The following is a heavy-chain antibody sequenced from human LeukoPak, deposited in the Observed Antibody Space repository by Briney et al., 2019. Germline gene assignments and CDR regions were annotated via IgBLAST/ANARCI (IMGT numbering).Heavy chain of an antibody. J-gene: IGHJ5*02. CDR2: IIPIFGIA. V-gene: IGHV1-69*05. CDR1: GGTFSRYA. Sequence: SVKVSCKASGGTFSRYAISWVRQAPGQGLEWMGGIIPIFGIANYAQKFQGRVTITTDESTSTAYMELSSLRSEDTAVYYCARTITIFGVHKGNWFDPWGQGTLVTVSS. CDR3: ARTITIFGVHKGNWFDP. D-gene: IGHD3-3*01.